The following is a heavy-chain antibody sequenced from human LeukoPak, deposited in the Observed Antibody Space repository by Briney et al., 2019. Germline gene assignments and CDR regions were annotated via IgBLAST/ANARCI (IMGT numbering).Heavy chain of an antibody. CDR1: GGSISSSSYY. CDR2: IYYSGST. V-gene: IGHV4-39*07. CDR3: ARETTVVTGVLDY. Sequence: SETLFLTCTVSGGSISSSSYYWGWIRQPPGKGLEWIGSIYYSGSTYYNPSLKSRVTISVDTSKNQFSLKLSSVTAADTAVYYCARETTVVTGVLDYWGQGTLVTVSS. J-gene: IGHJ4*02. D-gene: IGHD4-23*01.